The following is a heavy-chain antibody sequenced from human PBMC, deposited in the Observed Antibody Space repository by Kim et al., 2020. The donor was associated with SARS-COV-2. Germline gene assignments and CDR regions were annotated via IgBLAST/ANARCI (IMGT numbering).Heavy chain of an antibody. Sequence: GGSLRLSCAASGFTFSSYAMHWVRQAPGKGLEWVAVISYDGSNKYYADSVKGRFTISRDNSKNTLYLQMNSLRAEDTAVYYCATLWFRDHPYYFDVWGQGTLVTVSS. CDR1: GFTFSSYA. CDR3: ATLWFRDHPYYFDV. J-gene: IGHJ4*02. V-gene: IGHV3-30-3*01. D-gene: IGHD3-10*01. CDR2: ISYDGSNK.